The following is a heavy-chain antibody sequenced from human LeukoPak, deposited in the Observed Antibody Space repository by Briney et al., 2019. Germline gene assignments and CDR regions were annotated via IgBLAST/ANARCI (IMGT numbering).Heavy chain of an antibody. Sequence: SETLSLTCTVSGGSISSSSYYWGWIRQPPGKGLEWIGSIYYSGSTYYNPSLKSRVTISVDTSKNQFSLKLSSVTAADTAVYYCAREWGSGSFVSFDPWGQGTLVTVSS. CDR2: IYYSGST. CDR3: AREWGSGSFVSFDP. J-gene: IGHJ5*02. D-gene: IGHD3-10*01. CDR1: GGSISSSSYY. V-gene: IGHV4-39*07.